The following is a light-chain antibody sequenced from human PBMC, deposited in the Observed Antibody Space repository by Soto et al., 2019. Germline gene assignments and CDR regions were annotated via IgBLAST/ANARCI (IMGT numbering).Light chain of an antibody. CDR2: EGS. V-gene: IGLV2-14*02. CDR3: SSYTDRKNLV. CDR1: SRDVGTYTL. J-gene: IGLJ1*01. Sequence: QSALTQPASVSGSPGQSITISCTGTSRDVGTYTLVSWYQHYPGKAPKLIIYEGSKRPSGVSNRFSGSKSGNTASLTVSALQAEDEADYYCSSYTDRKNLVFGTGTKVTVL.